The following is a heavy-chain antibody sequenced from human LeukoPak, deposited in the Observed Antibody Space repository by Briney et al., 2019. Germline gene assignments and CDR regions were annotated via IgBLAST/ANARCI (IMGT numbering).Heavy chain of an antibody. Sequence: GGSLRLSCAASGFTFSSYAMSWVRQAPGKGLEWVSAISGGGGSTYYADSVKGRFTISRDNSKNTLYLQMNSLRAEDTAVYYCANKQQLTSRGYFQHWGQGTLVTVSS. V-gene: IGHV3-23*01. CDR2: ISGGGGST. CDR1: GFTFSSYA. CDR3: ANKQQLTSRGYFQH. D-gene: IGHD6-13*01. J-gene: IGHJ1*01.